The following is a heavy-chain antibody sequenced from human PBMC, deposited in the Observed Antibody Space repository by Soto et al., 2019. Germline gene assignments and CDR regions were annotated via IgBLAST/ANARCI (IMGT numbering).Heavy chain of an antibody. Sequence: QVQLVESGGGVVQPGRSLRLSCAASGFTFSSYGMHWVRQAPGKGLEWVAVIWYDGSNKYYADSVKGRFTISRDNSKNTLYLQMNSLRAEDTAVYYCARDSYCSGGSCYSRNYYYYYMDVWGNGTTVTVSS. D-gene: IGHD2-15*01. CDR1: GFTFSSYG. CDR3: ARDSYCSGGSCYSRNYYYYYMDV. J-gene: IGHJ6*03. CDR2: IWYDGSNK. V-gene: IGHV3-33*01.